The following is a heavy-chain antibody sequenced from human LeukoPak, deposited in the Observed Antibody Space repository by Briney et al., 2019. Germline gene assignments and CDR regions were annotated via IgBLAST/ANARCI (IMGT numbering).Heavy chain of an antibody. CDR3: ARVTFRGSGSYPFDY. V-gene: IGHV4-59*12. J-gene: IGHJ4*02. CDR2: IYYSGST. D-gene: IGHD1-26*01. CDR1: GGSISSYY. Sequence: SETLSLTCTVSGGSISSYYWSWIRQPPGKGLEWIGYIYYSGSTNYNPSLKSRVTISVDTSKNQLSLKLSSVTAADTAVYYCARVTFRGSGSYPFDYWGQGTLVTVSS.